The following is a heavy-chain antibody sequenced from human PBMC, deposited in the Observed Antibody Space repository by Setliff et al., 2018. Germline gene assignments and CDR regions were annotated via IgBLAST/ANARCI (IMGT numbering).Heavy chain of an antibody. CDR3: ARGRVEMATITPFDY. V-gene: IGHV4-39*07. CDR1: GGSISSSSYY. CDR2: IYYSGST. Sequence: PSETLSLTCTVSGGSISSSSYYWGWIRQPSGKGLEWIGSIYYSGSTYYNPSLKSRVTISVDTSKNQFSLKLSSVTAADTAVYYCARGRVEMATITPFDYWGQGTLVT. D-gene: IGHD5-12*01. J-gene: IGHJ4*02.